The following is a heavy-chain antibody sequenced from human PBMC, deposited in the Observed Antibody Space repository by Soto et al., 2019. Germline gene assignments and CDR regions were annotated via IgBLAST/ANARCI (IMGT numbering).Heavy chain of an antibody. CDR3: ADLTWNGYYLP. J-gene: IGHJ4*02. CDR1: GFTLSDHY. Sequence: EVQLVESGGGLVQPGGSLRLSCAASGFTLSDHYMDWVRKAPGKGLEWVGRIKNKAGSYSTEYAASVTGRFTISRDDSKNSLYLQMNSLKTEDTAVYYCADLTWNGYYLPWGQGTLVIVSS. V-gene: IGHV3-72*01. CDR2: IKNKAGSYST. D-gene: IGHD3-3*01.